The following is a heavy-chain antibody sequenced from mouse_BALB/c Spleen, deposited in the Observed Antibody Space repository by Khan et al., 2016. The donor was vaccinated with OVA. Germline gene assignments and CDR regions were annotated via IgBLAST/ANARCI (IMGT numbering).Heavy chain of an antibody. V-gene: IGHV2-6-7*01. CDR3: ARAYYGNDREAMDC. Sequence: VELKESGPGLVAPSQSLSITCTVSGFSLTGYGVTWVRQPPGKGLEWLGMIWGDGTTDYKSALKSRLSTNKANSNSHVFLKLNSLQTDDTARYYCARAYYGNDREAMDCGGQGTSVTVSS. J-gene: IGHJ4*01. CDR1: GFSLTGYG. D-gene: IGHD2-14*01. CDR2: IWGDGTT.